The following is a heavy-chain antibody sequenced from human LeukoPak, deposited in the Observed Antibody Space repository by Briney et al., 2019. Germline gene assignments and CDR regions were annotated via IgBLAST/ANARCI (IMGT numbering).Heavy chain of an antibody. Sequence: PSETLSLTCTVSGGSISSGSYYWSWIRQPAGKGLEWIGRIYTSGSTNYNPSLKSRVTMSVDTSKNQFSLELSSVTAADTAVYYCAREERVGAMANFFDYWGQGTLVTASS. CDR1: GGSISSGSYY. J-gene: IGHJ4*02. V-gene: IGHV4-61*02. CDR2: IYTSGST. CDR3: AREERVGAMANFFDY. D-gene: IGHD5-18*01.